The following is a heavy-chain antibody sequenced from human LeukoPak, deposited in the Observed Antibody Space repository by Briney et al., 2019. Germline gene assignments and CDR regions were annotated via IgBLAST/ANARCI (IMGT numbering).Heavy chain of an antibody. D-gene: IGHD6-13*01. J-gene: IGHJ6*03. CDR1: GGSICSYY. Sequence: PSETLSLTCTVSGGSICSYYWSWIRQPPGKGLEWIGYIYYSGSTNYNPSLKSRVTISVDTSKNQFSLKLSSVTAADTAVYYCARANSSSYYMDVWGKGTTVTVSS. CDR2: IYYSGST. CDR3: ARANSSSYYMDV. V-gene: IGHV4-59*01.